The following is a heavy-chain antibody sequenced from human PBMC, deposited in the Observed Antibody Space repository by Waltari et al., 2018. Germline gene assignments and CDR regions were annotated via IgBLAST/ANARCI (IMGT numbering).Heavy chain of an antibody. D-gene: IGHD3-22*01. CDR2: ISSSGNSV. V-gene: IGHV3-11*01. J-gene: IGHJ6*02. CDR1: GFTFSDYY. Sequence: QVQLVESGGGLVKPGGSLRLSCAASGFTFSDYYMSWIRQAPGKGLEWVSYISSSGNSVYYADSVKGRFTISRDNAKNSLYLQMNSLRAEDTAVYFCASDPSYYHDTPLVSMDVWGQGTTVTVSS. CDR3: ASDPSYYHDTPLVSMDV.